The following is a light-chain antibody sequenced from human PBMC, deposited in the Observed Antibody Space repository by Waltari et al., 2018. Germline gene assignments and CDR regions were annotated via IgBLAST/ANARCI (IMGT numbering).Light chain of an antibody. CDR3: CSYAGRGTYV. V-gene: IGLV2-23*02. Sequence: QSALTQPASVSGTPGQSITLSCSGTTSGVGSYDLVSWYQQHPGEAPKLLICEVFKRPPDTSSRFSGAKSGSTASLTISGLQPEDEADYYCCSYAGRGTYVFGSGTKVTVL. CDR2: EVF. CDR1: TSGVGSYDL. J-gene: IGLJ1*01.